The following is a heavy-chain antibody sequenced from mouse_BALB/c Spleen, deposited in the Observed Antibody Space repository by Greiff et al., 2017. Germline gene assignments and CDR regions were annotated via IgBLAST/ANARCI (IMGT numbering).Heavy chain of an antibody. CDR3: AGYRYDWFAD. V-gene: IGHV1-77*01. D-gene: IGHD2-14*01. J-gene: IGHJ3*01. CDR1: GYTFTDYV. Sequence: QVQLKESGPELVKPGASVKMSCKASGYTFTDYVISWVKQRTGQGLEWIGEIYPGSGSTYYNEKFKGKATLTADKSSNTAYMQLSSLTSEDSAVYFCAGYRYDWFADWGQGTLVTVSA. CDR2: IYPGSGST.